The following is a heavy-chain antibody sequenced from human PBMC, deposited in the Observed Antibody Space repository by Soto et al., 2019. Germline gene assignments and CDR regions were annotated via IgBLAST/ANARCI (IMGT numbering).Heavy chain of an antibody. V-gene: IGHV5-10-1*01. D-gene: IGHD6-19*01. Sequence: PVESVKISCNGSGYSFTSYWISWVRQMPWKGLEWMGRIDPSDSYTNYSPSFQGHVTISADKSISTAYLQWSSLKASDTAMYYCARQIAVAGNYYYYGMDVWGQGTTVTVSS. J-gene: IGHJ6*02. CDR1: GYSFTSYW. CDR2: IDPSDSYT. CDR3: ARQIAVAGNYYYYGMDV.